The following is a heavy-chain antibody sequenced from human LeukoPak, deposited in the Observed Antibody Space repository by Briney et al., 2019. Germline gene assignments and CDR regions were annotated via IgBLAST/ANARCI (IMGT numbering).Heavy chain of an antibody. CDR3: AHRVSSGFDY. CDR1: GFSLTTGGVA. V-gene: IGHV2-5*01. J-gene: IGHJ4*02. Sequence: ESGPTLANPTQTLTLTCTFSGFSLTTGGVAVGWIRQPPGKALEWLALIYGNDDKRYSPPLKSRLTISKDTSKNQVVLTIADMDPVDTATYYCAHRVSSGFDYWGQGTLVTVSS. CDR2: IYGNDDK. D-gene: IGHD6-25*01.